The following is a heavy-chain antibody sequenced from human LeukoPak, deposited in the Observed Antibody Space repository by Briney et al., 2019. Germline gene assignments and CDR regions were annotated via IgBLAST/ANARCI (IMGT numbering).Heavy chain of an antibody. J-gene: IGHJ3*02. D-gene: IGHD1-26*01. CDR1: GFTFSTYS. CDR3: ARASGSYQHAFDI. CDR2: ISYTSGYI. V-gene: IGHV3-21*01. Sequence: GGSLRLSCAASGFTFSTYSMNWVRQAPGKGLEWVSSISYTSGYIYYADSVKGRFTISRDNAKNSLFLQMNSLRAEDAAVYYCARASGSYQHAFDIWGQGTMVTVSS.